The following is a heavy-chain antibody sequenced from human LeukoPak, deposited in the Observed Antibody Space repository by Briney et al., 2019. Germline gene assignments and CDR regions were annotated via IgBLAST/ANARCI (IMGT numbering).Heavy chain of an antibody. CDR3: ARDLSDFWSGRFDY. CDR2: ISAYNGNT. CDR1: GYTFTSYG. D-gene: IGHD3-3*01. V-gene: IGHV1-18*01. J-gene: IGHJ4*02. Sequence: GASVKVSCKASGYTFTSYGISWVRQAPGQGLEWMGWISAYNGNTNYAQKLQGRVTMTTDTSTSTAYMELRSLRSDDTAVYYCARDLSDFWSGRFDYWGQGTLVTVSS.